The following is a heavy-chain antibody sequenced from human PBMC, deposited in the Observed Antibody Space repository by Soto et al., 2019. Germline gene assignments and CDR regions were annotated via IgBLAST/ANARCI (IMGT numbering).Heavy chain of an antibody. CDR3: ARTLSGGFDY. Sequence: SETLSLTCTVSGDSLTRNYWSWIRQPPGKGLEWLAYIHNGRSTNYNPSLMSRVSISLDTSKSQFSLNLNSVTAADTAVYYCARTLSGGFDYWGQGTMVTVSS. V-gene: IGHV4-59*01. J-gene: IGHJ4*02. CDR1: GDSLTRNY. CDR2: IHNGRST.